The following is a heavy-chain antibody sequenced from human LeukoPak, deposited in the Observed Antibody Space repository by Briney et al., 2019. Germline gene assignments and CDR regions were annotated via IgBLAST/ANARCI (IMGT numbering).Heavy chain of an antibody. CDR1: GGSISSSSYY. D-gene: IGHD2-15*01. V-gene: IGHV4-39*07. J-gene: IGHJ4*02. CDR2: ICYSGST. CDR3: ARDCSGGSCYPY. Sequence: SSETLSLTCTVSGGSISSSSYYWGWIRQPPGKGLEWIGSICYSGSTYYNPSLKSRVTISVDTSKNQFSLKLTSVTAADTAVYYCARDCSGGSCYPYWGQGTLVTVSS.